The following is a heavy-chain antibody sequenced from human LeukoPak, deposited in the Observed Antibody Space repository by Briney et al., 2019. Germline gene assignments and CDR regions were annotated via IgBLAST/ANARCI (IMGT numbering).Heavy chain of an antibody. D-gene: IGHD3-22*01. CDR3: ARHRYYDTSGARGMHWFDL. CDR2: IYYTGST. Sequence: SETLSLTCTVSGGSISSSIYYWGWVRQPPGKGLEWIGSIYYTGSTYYNPSLKSRVTISVDTSKNQFSLKLSSVTAADTAVYFCARHRYYDTSGARGMHWFDLWGQGTLVTVSS. J-gene: IGHJ5*02. V-gene: IGHV4-39*01. CDR1: GGSISSSIYY.